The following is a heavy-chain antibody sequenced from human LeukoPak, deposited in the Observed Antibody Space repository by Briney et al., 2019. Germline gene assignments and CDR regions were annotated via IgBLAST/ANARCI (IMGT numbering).Heavy chain of an antibody. D-gene: IGHD3-3*01. J-gene: IGHJ5*02. Sequence: GASVKVSCKASGYTFTDYYMHWVRQAPGQGLEWMGWVSPNNGGTSYAQKFQGRVSMTRDTSINTAYMELSRLTSDDTAVYYCARLFLEWSQNHDPWGQGTLVTVSS. CDR2: VSPNNGGT. CDR1: GYTFTDYY. CDR3: ARLFLEWSQNHDP. V-gene: IGHV1-2*02.